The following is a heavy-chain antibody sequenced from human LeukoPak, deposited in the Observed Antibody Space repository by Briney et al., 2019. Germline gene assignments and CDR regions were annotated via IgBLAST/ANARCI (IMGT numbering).Heavy chain of an antibody. CDR1: GFTFSDYW. D-gene: IGHD3-3*01. Sequence: GGSLRLSCAASGFTFSDYWMHWVRRAPGKGLEWVANIKGDGTAKYYVDSVKGRFTISRDNAKNSVFLQMHSLRVEDTAIYYCARALSAWGQGTLVTVPS. CDR2: IKGDGTAK. J-gene: IGHJ4*02. CDR3: ARALSA. V-gene: IGHV3-7*03.